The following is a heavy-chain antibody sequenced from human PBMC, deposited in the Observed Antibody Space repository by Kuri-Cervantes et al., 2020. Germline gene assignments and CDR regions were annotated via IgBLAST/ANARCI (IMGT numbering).Heavy chain of an antibody. CDR2: IYYSGST. J-gene: IGHJ4*02. CDR1: GGSISSNSFY. V-gene: IGHV4-39*07. CDR3: ARDTTPTYYDILTGYSSVYYFDY. Sequence: GSLRLSCTASGGSISSNSFYWGWIRQPPGKGLEWIGSIYYSGSTYYNPSRKSRVTISVDTSKNQFSLKLSSVTAADTAVYYCARDTTPTYYDILTGYSSVYYFDYWGQGTLVTVSS. D-gene: IGHD3-9*01.